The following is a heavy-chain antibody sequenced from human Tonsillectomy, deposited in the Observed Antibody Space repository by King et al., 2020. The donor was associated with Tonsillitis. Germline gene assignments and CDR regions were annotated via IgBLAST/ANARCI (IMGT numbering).Heavy chain of an antibody. J-gene: IGHJ6*02. Sequence: QVQLVESGGGVVQPGRSLRLSCAASGFTFSSYGMHWVRQAPGKGLEWVAVISYDGSNKYYADSVKGRFTISRDNSKNTLYLQMNSLRAEDTAVYYCAKDPLIQALKAGGMDVWGQGTTVTVSS. V-gene: IGHV3-30*18. D-gene: IGHD2-21*01. CDR2: ISYDGSNK. CDR1: GFTFSSYG. CDR3: AKDPLIQALKAGGMDV.